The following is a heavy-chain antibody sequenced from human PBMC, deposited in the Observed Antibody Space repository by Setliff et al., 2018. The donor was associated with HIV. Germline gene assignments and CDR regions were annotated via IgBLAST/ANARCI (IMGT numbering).Heavy chain of an antibody. CDR3: ARGLGRGSGTYYNPPGY. J-gene: IGHJ4*02. CDR1: GGSFSGYY. V-gene: IGHV4-34*01. CDR2: INHSGNT. Sequence: SETLSLTCAFNGGSFSGYYWMWIRQSPGEGLEWIGEINHSGNTNYNPSLKSRVTMSGDTSKNQFSLNLTSVTAADTAVYFWARGLGRGSGTYYNPPGYWGPGTLVTVSS. D-gene: IGHD3-10*01.